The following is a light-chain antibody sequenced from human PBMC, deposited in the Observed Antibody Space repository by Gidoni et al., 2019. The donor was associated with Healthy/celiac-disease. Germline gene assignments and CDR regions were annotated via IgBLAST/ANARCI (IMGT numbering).Light chain of an antibody. J-gene: IGKJ4*01. CDR2: LGS. V-gene: IGKV2-28*01. CDR1: QSLLHSNGYNY. CDR3: MQALQTPS. Sequence: DIVMTHSPLSLPVTPGEPASISCRSSQSLLHSNGYNYLDWYLQKPGQSPQLLIYLGSNRASGVPDRFSGSGSGTDFTLKISRVEDEDVGVYYCMQALQTPSFGGGTKVEIK.